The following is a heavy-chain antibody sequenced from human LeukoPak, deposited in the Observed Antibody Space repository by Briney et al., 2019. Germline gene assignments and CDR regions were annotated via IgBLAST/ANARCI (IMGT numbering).Heavy chain of an antibody. CDR3: ARAPLDWLSPPDY. D-gene: IGHD3/OR15-3a*01. CDR2: MNPNSGNT. J-gene: IGHJ4*02. Sequence: ASVKVSCKASGYTFTSYDINWVRQATGQGLEWMGWMNPNSGNTGYAQKFQGRVAMTRNTSISTAYMELSSLRSEDTAVYYCARAPLDWLSPPDYWGQGTLVTVSS. CDR1: GYTFTSYD. V-gene: IGHV1-8*01.